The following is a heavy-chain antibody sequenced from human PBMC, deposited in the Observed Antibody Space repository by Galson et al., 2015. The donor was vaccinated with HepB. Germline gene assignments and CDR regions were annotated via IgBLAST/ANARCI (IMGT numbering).Heavy chain of an antibody. J-gene: IGHJ4*02. Sequence: SLRLGCGGAGVICGSYCRYWGRQGPGKGVVWVSRINSDGSITRCADSGKDRFTISRDNAKNTMYLQMNNLRAEDTALFYCTSGGLRGAPGDYWGQGTQVTVSS. D-gene: IGHD4-17*01. V-gene: IGHV3-74*01. CDR1: GVICGSYC. CDR2: INSDGSIT. CDR3: TSGGLRGAPGDY.